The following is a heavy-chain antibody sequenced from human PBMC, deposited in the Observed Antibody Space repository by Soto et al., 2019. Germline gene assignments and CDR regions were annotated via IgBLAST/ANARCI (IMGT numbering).Heavy chain of an antibody. V-gene: IGHV4-4*02. Sequence: PSETLSLTCAVSGGSISSSNWWSWVRQPPGKGLEWIGEIYHSGSTNYNPSLKSRVTISVDKSKNQFSLKLSSVSAADTAVYYCARGQVAGSTANSQDYWGQGTLVTVSS. D-gene: IGHD6-19*01. CDR3: ARGQVAGSTANSQDY. J-gene: IGHJ4*02. CDR1: GGSISSSNW. CDR2: IYHSGST.